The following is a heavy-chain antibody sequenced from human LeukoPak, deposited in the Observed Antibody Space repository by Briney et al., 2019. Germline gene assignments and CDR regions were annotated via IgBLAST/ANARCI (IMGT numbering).Heavy chain of an antibody. V-gene: IGHV1-2*02. D-gene: IGHD3-16*02. CDR1: GYTFTGYY. Sequence: ASVKVSCKASGYTFTGYYMHWVRQAPGQGLERMGWIDPNSGGTNYAQKFQGRVTMTRDTSISTAYMELSRLRSDDTAVYYCASGLTWGSYRHHDAFDIWGQGTMVTVSS. CDR3: ASGLTWGSYRHHDAFDI. CDR2: IDPNSGGT. J-gene: IGHJ3*02.